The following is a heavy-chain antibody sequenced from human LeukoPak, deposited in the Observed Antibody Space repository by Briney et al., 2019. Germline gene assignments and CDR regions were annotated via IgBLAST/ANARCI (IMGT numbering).Heavy chain of an antibody. V-gene: IGHV3-48*01. CDR1: GFTFSSYW. Sequence: PGGSLRLSCAASGFTFSSYWMHWVRQAPGKGLEWVSYISSSSSTIYYADSVKGRFTISRDNAKNSLYLQMNSLRAEDTALYYCARGSGYSYGYYYYMDVWGKGTTVTVSS. CDR2: ISSSSSTI. D-gene: IGHD5-18*01. CDR3: ARGSGYSYGYYYYMDV. J-gene: IGHJ6*03.